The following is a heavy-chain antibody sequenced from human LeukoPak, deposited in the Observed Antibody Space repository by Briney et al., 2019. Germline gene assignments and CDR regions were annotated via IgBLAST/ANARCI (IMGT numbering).Heavy chain of an antibody. V-gene: IGHV1-69*04. D-gene: IGHD4-11*01. CDR1: GGTFSSYA. CDR2: IIPILGIA. CDR3: ARVPEWDHSTVTSRNYYYYYGMDV. J-gene: IGHJ6*02. Sequence: SVKVSCKASGGTFSSYAISWVRQAPGQGLEWMGRIIPILGIANYAQKFQGRVTITADKSTSTAYMELSSLRSEDTAVYYCARVPEWDHSTVTSRNYYYYYGMDVWGQATTVTVSS.